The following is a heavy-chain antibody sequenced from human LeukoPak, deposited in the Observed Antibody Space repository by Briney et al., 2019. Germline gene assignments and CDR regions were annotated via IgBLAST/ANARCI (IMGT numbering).Heavy chain of an antibody. D-gene: IGHD6-19*01. CDR3: ARGGGWYESEYYFDY. Sequence: PSETLSLTCAVYGGSFSGYYWSWIRQPPGKGLEWIGEINHSGSTNYNPSLKSRVTISVDTSKNQFSLKLSSVTAADTAVYYCARGGGWYESEYYFDYWGQGTLVTVSS. V-gene: IGHV4-34*01. CDR1: GGSFSGYY. CDR2: INHSGST. J-gene: IGHJ4*02.